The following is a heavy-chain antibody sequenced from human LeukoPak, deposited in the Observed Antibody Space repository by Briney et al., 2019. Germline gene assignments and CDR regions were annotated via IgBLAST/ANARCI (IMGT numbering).Heavy chain of an antibody. CDR2: IYTSGST. CDR3: ARDQGYDSSGYYVGYYFDY. Sequence: SQTLSLTCTVSGGSISSGSYYWSWIRQPAGKGLEWIGRIYTSGSTNYNPSLKSRVTMSVDTSKNQFSLKLSSVTAADTAVYYCARDQGYDSSGYYVGYYFDYWGQGTRVTVSS. V-gene: IGHV4-61*02. CDR1: GGSISSGSYY. J-gene: IGHJ4*02. D-gene: IGHD3-22*01.